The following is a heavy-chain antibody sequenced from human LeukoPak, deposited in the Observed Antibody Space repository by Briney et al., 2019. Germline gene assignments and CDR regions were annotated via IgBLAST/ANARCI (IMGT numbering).Heavy chain of an antibody. CDR3: ATDRPGKYSWWGGFDY. D-gene: IGHD2-8*02. CDR1: GYTFTSYD. V-gene: IGHV1-8*03. CDR2: MNPNSGNT. J-gene: IGHJ4*02. Sequence: GASVKVSCKASGYTFTSYDINWVRQATGQGLEWMGWMNPNSGNTGYAQKFQGRVTITRNTSISTAYMELSSLRSEDTAVYYCATDRPGKYSWWGGFDYWGQGTLVTVSS.